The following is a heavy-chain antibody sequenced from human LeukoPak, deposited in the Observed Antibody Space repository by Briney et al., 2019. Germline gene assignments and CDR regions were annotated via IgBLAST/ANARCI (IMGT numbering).Heavy chain of an antibody. V-gene: IGHV3-15*01. Sequence: PGGSLRLSCAASGFTFSNAWMSWVRQAPGKGLEWVGRIKSKTDGGTTDYAAPVKGRFTISRDDSKNTLYLQMNSLKTEDTAVYYCTTDVGGLLWFGELFRWETDRTDYWGQGTLVTVSS. D-gene: IGHD3-10*01. J-gene: IGHJ4*02. CDR3: TTDVGGLLWFGELFRWETDRTDY. CDR1: GFTFSNAW. CDR2: IKSKTDGGTT.